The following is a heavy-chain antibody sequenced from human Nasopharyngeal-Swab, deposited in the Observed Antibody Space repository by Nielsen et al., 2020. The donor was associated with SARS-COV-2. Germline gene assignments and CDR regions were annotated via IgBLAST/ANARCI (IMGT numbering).Heavy chain of an antibody. Sequence: SETLSLTCTVSGYSIISGYYWGWIRQSPGKGLEWIGNIYHSGTTYYNPSLKSRVTISVDTSKNQFSLKVNSVTAADTAVYYCARGEDSGIYYYAYWGQGTLVTVSS. CDR1: GYSIISGYY. V-gene: IGHV4-38-2*02. CDR2: IYHSGTT. J-gene: IGHJ4*02. CDR3: ARGEDSGIYYYAY. D-gene: IGHD1-26*01.